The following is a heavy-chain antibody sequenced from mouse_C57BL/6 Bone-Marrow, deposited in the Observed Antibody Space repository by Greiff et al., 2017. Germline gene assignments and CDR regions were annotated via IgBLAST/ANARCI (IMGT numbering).Heavy chain of an antibody. CDR2: INPNNGGT. Sequence: EVQLQQSGPELVKPGASVKISCKASGYTFTDYYMNWVKQSHGKSLEWIGDINPNNGGTSYNQKFKGKATLTVDKSSSTAYMELRSLTSEDSAVYYCAREDYDYLYYYAMDYWGQGTSVTVSS. J-gene: IGHJ4*01. V-gene: IGHV1-26*01. CDR3: AREDYDYLYYYAMDY. CDR1: GYTFTDYY. D-gene: IGHD2-4*01.